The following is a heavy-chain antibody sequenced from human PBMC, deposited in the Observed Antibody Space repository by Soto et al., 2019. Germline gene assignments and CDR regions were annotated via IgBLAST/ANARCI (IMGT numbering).Heavy chain of an antibody. V-gene: IGHV4-4*02. J-gene: IGHJ4*02. CDR2: IFHDGTA. CDR3: ARLVYDTILNYMDFDF. D-gene: IGHD2-21*01. Sequence: QVKLQESGPGLATPSGTLSLTCAVSGVSISSGNWWTWVRQTPQRGLEYIGEIFHDGTANYYPSFERRVAIPVDTSKNQFPRKLTSMTAADTAIYFCARLVYDTILNYMDFDFWGQGALVTVSS. CDR1: GVSISSGNW.